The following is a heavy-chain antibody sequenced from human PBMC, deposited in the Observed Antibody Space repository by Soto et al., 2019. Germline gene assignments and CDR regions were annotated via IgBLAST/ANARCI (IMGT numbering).Heavy chain of an antibody. D-gene: IGHD5-18*01. CDR2: ISSSSSTI. CDR3: AASGYSYGNSYYFDY. Sequence: GGSLRLSCAASGFTFSSYSMNWVRQAPGKGLEWVSYISSSSSTIYYADSVKGRFTISRDNAKNSLYLQMNSLRDEDTAVYYCAASGYSYGNSYYFDYWGQGTLVTVSS. J-gene: IGHJ4*02. V-gene: IGHV3-48*02. CDR1: GFTFSSYS.